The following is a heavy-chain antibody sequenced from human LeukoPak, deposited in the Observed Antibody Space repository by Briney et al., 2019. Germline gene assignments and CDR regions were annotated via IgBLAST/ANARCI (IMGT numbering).Heavy chain of an antibody. Sequence: GGSLRLSCAASGFTFNTYNMNWVRQAPGKGLEWVSWITSSSTHTFYADSVKGRFTISRDNAKNSLYLQMNSLRDEDTAIYYCARDPYNGNYGDFYYYMDVWGKGTTVTISS. V-gene: IGHV3-21*01. CDR2: ITSSSTHT. CDR3: ARDPYNGNYGDFYYYMDV. J-gene: IGHJ6*03. D-gene: IGHD1-26*01. CDR1: GFTFNTYN.